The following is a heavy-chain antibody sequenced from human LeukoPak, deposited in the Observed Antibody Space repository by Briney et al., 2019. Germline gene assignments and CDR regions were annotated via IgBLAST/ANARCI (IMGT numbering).Heavy chain of an antibody. D-gene: IGHD1-20*01. CDR1: GGSISSSSYY. CDR2: IYYSGST. V-gene: IGHV4-39*01. J-gene: IGHJ5*02. Sequence: PSETLSLTCTVSGGSISSSSYYWGWIRQPPGKGLEWIGSIYYSGSTYYNPSLKSRVTISVDTSKNQFSLKLSSVTAADTAVYYCARGNNWSLNWFDPWGQGTLVTVSS. CDR3: ARGNNWSLNWFDP.